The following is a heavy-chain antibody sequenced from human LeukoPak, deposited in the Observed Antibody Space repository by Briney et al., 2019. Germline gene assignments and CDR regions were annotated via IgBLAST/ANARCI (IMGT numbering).Heavy chain of an antibody. V-gene: IGHV3-30*18. J-gene: IGHJ4*02. D-gene: IGHD6-13*01. CDR3: AKALAAAVDY. CDR2: ISYDGSNK. CDR1: GFTFSSYG. Sequence: GGSLRLSCAASGFTFSSYGMHWVRQAPGKGLEWVAVISYDGSNKYYAGSVKGRFTISRDNSKNTLYLQMNSLRAEDTAVYYCAKALAAAVDYWGQGTPVTVSS.